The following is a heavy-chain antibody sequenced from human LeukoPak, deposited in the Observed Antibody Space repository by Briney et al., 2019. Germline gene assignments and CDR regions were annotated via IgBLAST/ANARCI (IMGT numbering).Heavy chain of an antibody. CDR2: IIPIFGIA. CDR1: GGTFSSYA. Sequence: SVKVSCKASGGTFSSYAISWVRQAPGQGLEWMGGIIPIFGIANYAQKFQGRVTITADESTSTAYMELSSLRSEDTAVYYCARPPPTYYYDSSGYWDWGQGTLVTVSS. V-gene: IGHV1-69*13. D-gene: IGHD3-22*01. J-gene: IGHJ4*02. CDR3: ARPPPTYYYDSSGYWD.